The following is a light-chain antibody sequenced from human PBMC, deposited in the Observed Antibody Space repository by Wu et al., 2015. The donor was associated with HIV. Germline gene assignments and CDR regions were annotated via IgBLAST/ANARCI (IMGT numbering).Light chain of an antibody. V-gene: IGKV1-39*01. Sequence: DIQMAQSPSSLSASVGDTVTITCRASQNIRTYLSWFQQKPGKAPQLLIYAASVLQSGVPSRFSGGGSGTEFTPTISRLQPEDFASYYCQQTYDTPRSFGQGTQGRDQT. CDR2: AAS. J-gene: IGKJ1*01. CDR1: QNIRTY. CDR3: QQTYDTPRS.